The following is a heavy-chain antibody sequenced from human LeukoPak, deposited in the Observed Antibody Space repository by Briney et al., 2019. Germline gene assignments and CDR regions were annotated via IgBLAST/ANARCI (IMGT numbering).Heavy chain of an antibody. CDR3: AREGSSGRYFDY. CDR2: IYHSGST. V-gene: IGHV4-4*02. CDR1: GGSISSSNR. Sequence: PSETLSLTCAVSGGSISSSNRWSWVRQPPGKGLEWIGEIYHSGSTNYNPSLKSRVTISVDRSKNQFSLKLSSVTAADTAVYYCAREGSSGRYFDYWGQGTLVTVSS. J-gene: IGHJ4*02. D-gene: IGHD5-12*01.